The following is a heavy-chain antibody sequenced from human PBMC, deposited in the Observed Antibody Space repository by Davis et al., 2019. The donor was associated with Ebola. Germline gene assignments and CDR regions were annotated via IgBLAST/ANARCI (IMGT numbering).Heavy chain of an antibody. CDR3: ARDQRGYGKLYYYYYGMDV. CDR2: INAGNGNT. D-gene: IGHD5-12*01. Sequence: ASVKVSCKASGYTLTSYYMHWVRQAPGQRLEWMGWINAGNGNTKYSQKFQGRVTITRDTSASTAYMELSSLRSEDTAVYYCARDQRGYGKLYYYYYGMDVWGQGTTVTVSS. V-gene: IGHV1-3*01. CDR1: GYTLTSYY. J-gene: IGHJ6*02.